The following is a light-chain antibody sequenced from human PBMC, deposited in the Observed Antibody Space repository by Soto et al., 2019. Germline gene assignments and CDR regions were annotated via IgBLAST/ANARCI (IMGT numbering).Light chain of an antibody. CDR2: SDN. CDR3: AAWDDSLNGPV. Sequence: QSVLTQPPSASGTPGQRVTISCSGSTSNIESNNVNWYLQLPGTAPKLLIYSDNQRPSGIPNRFSGSKSGTSASLAISGLKSDDEADYYCAAWDDSLNGPVFGGGTKLTVL. V-gene: IGLV1-44*01. CDR1: TSNIESNN. J-gene: IGLJ3*02.